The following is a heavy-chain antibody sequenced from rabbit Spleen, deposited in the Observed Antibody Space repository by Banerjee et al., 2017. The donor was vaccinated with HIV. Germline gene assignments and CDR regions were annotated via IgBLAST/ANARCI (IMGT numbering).Heavy chain of an antibody. CDR3: ARDTSSSFSSYGMAL. D-gene: IGHD1-1*01. V-gene: IGHV1S40*01. CDR1: GVSSSSSSY. CDR2: IDAGSSGFT. Sequence: QSLEESGGDLVTPGASLTLTCTASGVSSSSSSYVCWVRQAPGKGLEWIACIDAGSSGFTYFATWAKGRFTCSKSSSTTVTLQMTRLTAADTATYFCARDTSSSFSSYGMALWGPGTLVTVS. J-gene: IGHJ6*01.